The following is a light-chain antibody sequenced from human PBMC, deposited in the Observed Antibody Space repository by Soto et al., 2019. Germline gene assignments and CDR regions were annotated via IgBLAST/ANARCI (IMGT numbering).Light chain of an antibody. J-gene: IGLJ1*01. V-gene: IGLV2-14*01. CDR1: SSDIGAYDH. Sequence: QSVLTQPASVSGSPGQSITISCSGTSSDIGAYDHVAWFQQFPGKTPKLVIYSVSNRPSGVSYRFSGFKSGNTASLTISGLQADDEADYYCISYTVSRSYVFGPGTKVTVL. CDR3: ISYTVSRSYV. CDR2: SVS.